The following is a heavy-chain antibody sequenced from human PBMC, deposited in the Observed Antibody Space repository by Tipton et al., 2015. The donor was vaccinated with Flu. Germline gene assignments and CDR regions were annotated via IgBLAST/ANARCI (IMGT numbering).Heavy chain of an antibody. CDR2: ISAGATYI. CDR3: AKIGLIGNWYFDV. J-gene: IGHJ2*01. D-gene: IGHD1-26*01. Sequence: SLRLSCTASGFTFDEYAMHWFRQAPGKGLEWVSSISAGATYIYYADSVKGRFTVSRDNSKNTLSLQMNSLRAEDTAVYYCAKIGLIGNWYFDVWGRGTLVTVSS. V-gene: IGHV3-23*01. CDR1: GFTFDEYA.